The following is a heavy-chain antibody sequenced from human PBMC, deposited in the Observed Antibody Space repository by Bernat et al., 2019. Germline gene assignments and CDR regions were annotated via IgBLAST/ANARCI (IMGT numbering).Heavy chain of an antibody. V-gene: IGHV3-33*01. J-gene: IGHJ4*02. Sequence: VQLVESGGGVVQPGRSLRLSCAASGFTFSSYGMHWVRQAPGKGLEWVAVIWYDGSNKYYADSAKGRFTISRDNSKNTLYLQMNSRGDEDTAVYYWASDPLYSSGCLDYWGQGTLVTVSS. D-gene: IGHD6-19*01. CDR3: ASDPLYSSGCLDY. CDR2: IWYDGSNK. CDR1: GFTFSSYG.